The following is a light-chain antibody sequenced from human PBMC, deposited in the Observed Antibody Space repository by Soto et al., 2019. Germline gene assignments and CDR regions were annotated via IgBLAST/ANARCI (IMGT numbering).Light chain of an antibody. J-gene: IGKJ4*01. CDR2: NAS. V-gene: IGKV3-20*01. Sequence: EVVLTQSPGTLSLSPGERATLSCRASQTFSSSYLAWYQQKPGQAPRLLIYNASNRATGIPDRFSGSGSGTDFTLTISRLEPADFAVYYCQQYGSPLTFGGGTKVEIK. CDR3: QQYGSPLT. CDR1: QTFSSSY.